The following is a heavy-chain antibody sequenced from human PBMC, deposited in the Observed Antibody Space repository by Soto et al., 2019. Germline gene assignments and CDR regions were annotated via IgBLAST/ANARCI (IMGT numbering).Heavy chain of an antibody. CDR1: GGTFSSYA. V-gene: IGHV1-69*01. D-gene: IGHD3-22*01. Sequence: QVQLVQSGAEVKKPGSSVKVSCKASGGTFSSYAISWVRQAPGQGLEWMGGIIPIFGTANYAQKFQGRVTITADESTSTAYMELSSLRSEDTAVYYCASRKDYYDSSGHYRPSYFDYWGQGTLVTVSS. CDR2: IIPIFGTA. CDR3: ASRKDYYDSSGHYRPSYFDY. J-gene: IGHJ4*02.